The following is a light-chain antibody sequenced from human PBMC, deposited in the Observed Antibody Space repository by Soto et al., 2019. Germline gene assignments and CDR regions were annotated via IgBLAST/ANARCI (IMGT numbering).Light chain of an antibody. V-gene: IGKV2-30*02. J-gene: IGKJ1*01. Sequence: DVVMTQSPLSLPVTLGQPASISCRSSQSLIHSDGDTYLNWFQQRPGQSPRRLIYKVSDRDSGVPDRFSGSGSCTDFTLTISRVEAEDVGVYYCMQGTHWPWTFGQGTEVEIK. CDR2: KVS. CDR1: QSLIHSDGDTY. CDR3: MQGTHWPWT.